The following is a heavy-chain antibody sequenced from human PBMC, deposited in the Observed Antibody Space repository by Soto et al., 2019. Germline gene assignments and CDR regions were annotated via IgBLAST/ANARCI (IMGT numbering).Heavy chain of an antibody. V-gene: IGHV1-18*01. CDR1: GYTFTSYG. J-gene: IGHJ5*02. CDR2: ISAYNGNT. Sequence: ASVKVSCKASGYTFTSYGISWVRQENGQGLEWMGWISAYNGNTNYAQKLQGRVTMTTDTSTSTAYMELRSLRSDDTAVYYCARDLAAAGSDQNWFDPWGQGTLVTVSS. CDR3: ARDLAAAGSDQNWFDP. D-gene: IGHD6-13*01.